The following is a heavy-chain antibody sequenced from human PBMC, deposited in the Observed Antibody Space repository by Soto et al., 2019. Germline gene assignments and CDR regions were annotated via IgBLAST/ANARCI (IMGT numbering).Heavy chain of an antibody. CDR3: VRGYTHPDY. Sequence: EVQLLESGGGLVQPGESLRLSCAASGFTFIGYAMSWVRQAPGKGLEWLSGISTSGDSTYYAESVKGRFTISRDNSKNTLSLQMNSLRADDTALYYCVRGYTHPDYWGQGTLVTVSS. D-gene: IGHD6-13*01. V-gene: IGHV3-23*01. J-gene: IGHJ4*02. CDR2: ISTSGDST. CDR1: GFTFIGYA.